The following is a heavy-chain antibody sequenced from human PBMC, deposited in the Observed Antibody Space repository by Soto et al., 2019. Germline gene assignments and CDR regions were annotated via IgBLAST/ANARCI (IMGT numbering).Heavy chain of an antibody. V-gene: IGHV3-7*04. J-gene: IGHJ4*02. CDR2: IKPDGSEK. D-gene: IGHD2-15*01. CDR1: GFTFSSYW. CDR3: GRDALRGGDFDY. Sequence: EVQLVESGGGLVQPGGSLRLSCAASGFTFSSYWMVWVRQAPGKGLEWVANIKPDGSEKYYVDSVKGRFTISRDNARKSLYLQMNSLRSEDTAVYYCGRDALRGGDFDYWGQGTLVTVSS.